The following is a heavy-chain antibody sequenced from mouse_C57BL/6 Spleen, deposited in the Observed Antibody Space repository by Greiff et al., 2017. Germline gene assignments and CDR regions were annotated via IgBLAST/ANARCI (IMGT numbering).Heavy chain of an antibody. Sequence: QVQLQQPGAELVKPGASVKLSCKASGYTFTSYWMQWVKQRPGPGLEWIGEIDPSDSYTNYNQKFKGKATLTVDTSSSTAYMQLSSLTSEDSAVYYCARRQLRLLYAMDYWGQGTSVTVSS. V-gene: IGHV1-50*01. CDR2: IDPSDSYT. D-gene: IGHD3-2*02. CDR1: GYTFTSYW. CDR3: ARRQLRLLYAMDY. J-gene: IGHJ4*01.